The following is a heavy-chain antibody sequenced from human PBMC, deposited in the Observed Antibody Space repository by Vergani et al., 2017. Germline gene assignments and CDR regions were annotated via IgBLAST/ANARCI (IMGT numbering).Heavy chain of an antibody. V-gene: IGHV3-30*18. CDR1: GFTFSSYG. CDR2: ISYDGSNK. J-gene: IGHJ3*02. D-gene: IGHD3-3*01. CDR3: AKVSSDFWSGQGAFDI. Sequence: QVQLVESGGGVVQPGRSLRLSCAASGFTFSSYGMHWVRQAPGKGLEWVAVISYDGSNKYYADSVKGRFTISRDNSKNTLYLQMNSLRAEDTAVYYCAKVSSDFWSGQGAFDIRGQGTMVTVSS.